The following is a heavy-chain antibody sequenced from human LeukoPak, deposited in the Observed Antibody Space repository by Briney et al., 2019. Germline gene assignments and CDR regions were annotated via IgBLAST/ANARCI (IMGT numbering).Heavy chain of an antibody. CDR2: IYYSGST. Sequence: SETLSLTCTVSGGSISSSSYYWGWIRQPPGKGLEWIGSIYYSGSTYYNPSLKSRVTISVDTSKNQFSLKLSSVTAADTAVYYCARTYDFWTTDYYYYMDVWGKGTTVTVSS. V-gene: IGHV4-39*07. J-gene: IGHJ6*03. CDR3: ARTYDFWTTDYYYYMDV. CDR1: GGSISSSSYY. D-gene: IGHD3-3*01.